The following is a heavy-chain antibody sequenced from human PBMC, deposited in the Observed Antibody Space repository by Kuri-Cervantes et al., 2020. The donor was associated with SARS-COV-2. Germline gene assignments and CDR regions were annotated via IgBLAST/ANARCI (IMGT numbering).Heavy chain of an antibody. CDR3: AKAPRPHWDGGNSGDY. CDR2: ISGSGGST. V-gene: IGHV3-23*01. J-gene: IGHJ4*02. D-gene: IGHD4-23*01. Sequence: GESLKISCAASGFTFSSYAMSWVRQAPGKGLEWVSAISGSGGSTYYADSVKGRFTISRDNSKNTLYLQMNSLRAEDTAAYYCAKAPRPHWDGGNSGDYWGQGTLVTVSS. CDR1: GFTFSSYA.